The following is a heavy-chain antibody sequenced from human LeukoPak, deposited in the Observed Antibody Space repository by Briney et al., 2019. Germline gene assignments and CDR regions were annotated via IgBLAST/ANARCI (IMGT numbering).Heavy chain of an antibody. D-gene: IGHD2-2*01. Sequence: ETLSLTCTVSGGSISSSSYYWGWVRQAPGKGLEWVSGISGSGASTYYADSVKGRFTISRDNSKNTLFLQMNSLRAEDTAVYYCAKRTGYCSTTSCYEDNWGQGTLVTVSS. J-gene: IGHJ4*02. CDR2: ISGSGAST. CDR1: GGSISSSSYY. V-gene: IGHV3-23*01. CDR3: AKRTGYCSTTSCYEDN.